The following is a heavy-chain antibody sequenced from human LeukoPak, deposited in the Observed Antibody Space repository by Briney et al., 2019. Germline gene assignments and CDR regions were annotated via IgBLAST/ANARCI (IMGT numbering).Heavy chain of an antibody. Sequence: GGSLRLSCAASGFTFSSYWMSWVRQAPGKGLEWVANIKQDGSEKYYVDSVKGRFTISRDNAKNSLYLQMNSLRAEDTAVYYCAREESGIAAAGTVDHWGQGTLVTVSS. CDR2: IKQDGSEK. J-gene: IGHJ4*02. CDR3: AREESGIAAAGTVDH. D-gene: IGHD6-13*01. V-gene: IGHV3-7*04. CDR1: GFTFSSYW.